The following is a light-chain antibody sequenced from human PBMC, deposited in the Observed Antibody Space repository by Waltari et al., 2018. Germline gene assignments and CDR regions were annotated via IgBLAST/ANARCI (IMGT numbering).Light chain of an antibody. CDR1: QGINSC. CDR3: QQANRFPLT. Sequence: DIQMTQSPSSVSASVGDKVTITCRASQGINSCLAWYQQKPGKAPKLLIYDASRLQTGVPSRFSGSESWTDFTLTISSLQPEDFATYYCQQANRFPLTFGGGTKVELK. J-gene: IGKJ4*01. CDR2: DAS. V-gene: IGKV1-12*01.